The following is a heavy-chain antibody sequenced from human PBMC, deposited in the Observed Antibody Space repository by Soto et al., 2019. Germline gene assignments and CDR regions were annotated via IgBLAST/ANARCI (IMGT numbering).Heavy chain of an antibody. CDR3: TRERYSYGYFDY. J-gene: IGHJ4*02. CDR2: INPYSGDT. D-gene: IGHD5-18*01. V-gene: IGHV1-2*02. Sequence: ASVKVSCKASGYTFTNHYINWVRQAPGQGLEWMGWINPYSGDTNIAQKFQGRVTMTRDTSISTAYMELSRLRSDDTAVYYCTRERYSYGYFDYWGQGTLVTVSS. CDR1: GYTFTNHY.